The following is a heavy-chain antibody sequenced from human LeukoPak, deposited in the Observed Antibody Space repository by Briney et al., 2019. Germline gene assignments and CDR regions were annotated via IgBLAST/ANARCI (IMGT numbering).Heavy chain of an antibody. CDR1: GFTFSSYS. D-gene: IGHD2-15*01. J-gene: IGHJ4*02. V-gene: IGHV3-21*04. CDR2: ISSSSSYI. Sequence: GGSLRLSCAASGFTFSSYSMNWVRQAPGKGLEWVSSISSSSSYIYYADSVKGRFTISRDNSKNTLYQQMNSLRAEDTAVYYCAKDVVVVVAAIDYWGQGTLVTVSS. CDR3: AKDVVVVVAAIDY.